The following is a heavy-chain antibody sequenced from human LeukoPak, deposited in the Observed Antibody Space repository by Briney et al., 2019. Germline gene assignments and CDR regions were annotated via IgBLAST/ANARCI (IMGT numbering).Heavy chain of an antibody. V-gene: IGHV4-59*11. CDR3: ASPRRRYDFWSGYYRNDAFDI. Sequence: PSETLSLTCTVSGGSISSHYWSWIRQPPGKGLEWIGYIYYSGSTNYNPSLKSRVTISVDTSKNQFSLKLSSVTAADTAVYYCASPRRRYDFWSGYYRNDAFDIWGQGTMVTVSS. J-gene: IGHJ3*02. CDR2: IYYSGST. D-gene: IGHD3-3*01. CDR1: GGSISSHY.